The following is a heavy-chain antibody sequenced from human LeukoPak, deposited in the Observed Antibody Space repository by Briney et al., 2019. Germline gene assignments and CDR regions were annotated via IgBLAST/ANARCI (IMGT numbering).Heavy chain of an antibody. CDR2: INPDGSIT. CDR1: EFTLSSYW. V-gene: IGHV3-74*01. D-gene: IGHD5-12*01. J-gene: IGHJ4*02. Sequence: GGSLRLSCVDSEFTLSSYWVHWVRQPPGKGLVWVARINPDGSITNYADSVRGRFTISRDNAKNTLYLQMNSLRAEDTAVYYCAKDFTGYSDIWGQGTLVTVSS. CDR3: AKDFTGYSDI.